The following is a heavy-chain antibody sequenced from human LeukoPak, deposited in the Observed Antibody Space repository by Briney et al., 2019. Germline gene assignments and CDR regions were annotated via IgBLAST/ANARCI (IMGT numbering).Heavy chain of an antibody. CDR2: ISGSGGST. Sequence: PGVSLRLSCAASGFTFSSYAMSWVRQAPGKGLEWVSAISGSGGSTYYADSVKGRFTISRNNSKNTLYLQMNSLRAEDTAVFYCAKDTYSAKISLWGDWGQGTLVTVSS. CDR3: AKDTYSAKISLWGD. J-gene: IGHJ4*02. CDR1: GFTFSSYA. D-gene: IGHD3-16*01. V-gene: IGHV3-23*01.